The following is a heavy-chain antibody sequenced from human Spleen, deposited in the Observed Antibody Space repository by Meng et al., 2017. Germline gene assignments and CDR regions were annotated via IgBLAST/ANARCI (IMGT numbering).Heavy chain of an antibody. J-gene: IGHJ4*02. Sequence: QVQLQRWGAGLFKPSETLSLTGVVSGGSFSDYYWSWIRQPPGKGLEWIGEINHSGSTNYNPSLESRATISVDTSQNNLSLKLSSVTAADSAVYYCARGPTTMAHDFDYWGQGTLVTVSS. CDR3: ARGPTTMAHDFDY. V-gene: IGHV4-34*01. CDR1: GGSFSDYY. CDR2: INHSGST. D-gene: IGHD4-11*01.